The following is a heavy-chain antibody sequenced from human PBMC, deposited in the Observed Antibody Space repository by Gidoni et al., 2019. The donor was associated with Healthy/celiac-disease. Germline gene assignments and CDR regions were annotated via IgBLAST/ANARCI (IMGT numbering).Heavy chain of an antibody. CDR1: GASFSGYY. CDR2: INHSGST. V-gene: IGHV4-34*01. D-gene: IGHD1-26*01. Sequence: QVQLQQWGAGLLKPSETLSLTCAVDGASFSGYYWSWIRQPPGKGLEWIGEINHSGSTNYNPALKSRVTISVDTSKNQFSLKLSSVTAADTAVYYCARDLVGATRLYYMDVWGKGTTVTVSS. CDR3: ARDLVGATRLYYMDV. J-gene: IGHJ6*03.